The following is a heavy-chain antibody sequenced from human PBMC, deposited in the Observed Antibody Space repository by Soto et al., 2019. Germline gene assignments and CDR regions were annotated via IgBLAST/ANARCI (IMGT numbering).Heavy chain of an antibody. J-gene: IGHJ1*01. Sequence: EVRLLESGGGLVQPGGSLRLSCAASGFTFNTYAMNWVRQAPGKGLEWVSAVSGSGVTTYYADSVKGRFTISRDNTKNKLSVQMNSLRPEDTAVYYFQDWGQGKRVTVSS. CDR3: QD. V-gene: IGHV3-23*01. CDR1: GFTFNTYA. CDR2: VSGSGVTT.